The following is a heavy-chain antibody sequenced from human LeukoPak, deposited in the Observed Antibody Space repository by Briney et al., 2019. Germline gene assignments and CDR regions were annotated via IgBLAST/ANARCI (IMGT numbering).Heavy chain of an antibody. D-gene: IGHD3-10*01. CDR2: IGNDGKTT. Sequence: GGSLRLSCSGSGSTFSSSALDWVRPTPGKGLLWVSFIGNDGKTTNYADSVKGRFAISRDNAKNTLYLQRNSLRAEDTAVYYCARGRDDAMDVWGKGTTVTVSS. CDR3: ARGRDDAMDV. V-gene: IGHV3-74*01. J-gene: IGHJ6*04. CDR1: GSTFSSSA.